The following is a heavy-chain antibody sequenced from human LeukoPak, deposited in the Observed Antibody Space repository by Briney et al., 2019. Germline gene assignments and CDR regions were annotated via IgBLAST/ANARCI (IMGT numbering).Heavy chain of an antibody. V-gene: IGHV4-59*08. CDR1: GGSISFYY. CDR2: LYYSGST. Sequence: SETLSLTCTVSGGSISFYYWSWIRQPPGKGLEWIGYLYYSGSTNYNPSLKSRVTISVDTSRKQFSLNLSSVTAADTAVYYCARRGPYYDMDVWGQGTTVTVSS. J-gene: IGHJ6*02. CDR3: ARRGPYYDMDV.